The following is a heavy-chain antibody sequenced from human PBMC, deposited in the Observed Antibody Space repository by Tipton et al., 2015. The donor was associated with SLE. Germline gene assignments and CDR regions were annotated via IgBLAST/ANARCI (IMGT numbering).Heavy chain of an antibody. CDR3: AKDHISGANCRDY. J-gene: IGHJ4*01. V-gene: IGHV1-18*01. CDR2: MSSYNGDT. D-gene: IGHD3-10*01. Sequence: QSGAEVKKPGASVKVSCKASGYTFSSFGLSWVRQAPGQGLEWVGWMSSYNGDTSYAQKFHDRVIMTKDTSTTTAYLEVGSLTSDDTAMYYCAKDHISGANCRDYWGHGTLVTLSS. CDR1: GYTFSSFG.